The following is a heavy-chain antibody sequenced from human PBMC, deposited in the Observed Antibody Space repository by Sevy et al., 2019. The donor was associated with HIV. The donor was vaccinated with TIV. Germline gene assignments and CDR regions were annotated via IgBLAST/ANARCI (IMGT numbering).Heavy chain of an antibody. J-gene: IGHJ6*02. CDR2: ISGSGGST. CDR3: AKALYYDFWSGYYCLNYYYYGMDV. D-gene: IGHD3-3*01. Sequence: GGSLRLSCAASGFTFSSYAMSWVRQAPGKGLEWVSAISGSGGSTYYADSVKGRFTISRDNSKNTLYLQMNSLRAEDTAVYYCAKALYYDFWSGYYCLNYYYYGMDVWGQGTTVTVSS. V-gene: IGHV3-23*01. CDR1: GFTFSSYA.